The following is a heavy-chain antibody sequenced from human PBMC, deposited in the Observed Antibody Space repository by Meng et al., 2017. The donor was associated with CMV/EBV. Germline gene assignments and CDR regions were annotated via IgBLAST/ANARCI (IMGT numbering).Heavy chain of an antibody. CDR1: DFTVSTYY. V-gene: IGHV3-53*01. Sequence: GESLKISCVAFDFTVSTYYMSWVRQAPGKGLEWVSIIYSGGTTYYADSVKGRFTISRDNSKNTLYLQMNSLRAEDTAVYYCARPSEGYYYGMDVWGQGTTVTVSS. CDR3: ARPSEGYYYGMDV. D-gene: IGHD2-2*01. J-gene: IGHJ6*02. CDR2: IYSGGTT.